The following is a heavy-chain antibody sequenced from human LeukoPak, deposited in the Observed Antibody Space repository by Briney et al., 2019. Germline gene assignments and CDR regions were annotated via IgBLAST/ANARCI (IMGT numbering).Heavy chain of an antibody. J-gene: IGHJ5*02. CDR1: GDSTSGYY. Sequence: SETLSLTCTVPGDSTSGYYWSWIRQPAGKGLEWIGRMYTSGSANYNPSLKSRVTMSLDMSKKLFSLQMSSVTAADTAIYYCATERSRGLALWGQGALVIVSS. V-gene: IGHV4-4*07. D-gene: IGHD2-2*01. CDR3: ATERSRGLAL. CDR2: MYTSGSA.